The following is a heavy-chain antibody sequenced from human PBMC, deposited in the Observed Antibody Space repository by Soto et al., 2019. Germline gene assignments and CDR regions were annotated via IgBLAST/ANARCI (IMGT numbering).Heavy chain of an antibody. J-gene: IGHJ6*02. D-gene: IGHD2-15*01. CDR2: ISSSSSYI. CDR3: ARRCSGGSCYDDYYYYGMDV. Sequence: PGGSLRLSCAASGFTFSSYSMNWVRQAPGKGLEWVSSISSSSSYIYYADSVEGRFTISRDNAKNSLYLQMNSLRAEDTAVYYCARRCSGGSCYDDYYYYGMDVWGQGTTVTVSS. V-gene: IGHV3-21*01. CDR1: GFTFSSYS.